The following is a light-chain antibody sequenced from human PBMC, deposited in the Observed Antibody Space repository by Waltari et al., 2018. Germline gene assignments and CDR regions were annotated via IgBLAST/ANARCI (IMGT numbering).Light chain of an antibody. CDR3: LVYMGSGIWV. J-gene: IGLJ3*02. Sequence: QTVVTQEPSLSVSPGGTVTLTCALSSGSVSSTSFVSGYQQSPGQSPRTLVDKSNIRSSVVPDRFSVSIFGNKAALIITGAQADDESDYFCLVYMGSGIWVFGGGTKLTVL. V-gene: IGLV8-61*01. CDR2: KSN. CDR1: SGSVSSTSF.